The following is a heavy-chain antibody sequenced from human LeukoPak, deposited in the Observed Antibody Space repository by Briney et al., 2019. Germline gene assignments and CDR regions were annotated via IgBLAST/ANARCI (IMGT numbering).Heavy chain of an antibody. V-gene: IGHV4-59*01. CDR2: IYYTGST. D-gene: IGHD3-22*01. CDR3: ARGHYYDSRSPWDY. J-gene: IGHJ4*01. CDR1: GGSISSYC. Sequence: PSETLSLTCTVSGGSISSYCWSWIRQPPGKGLEWIGYIYYTGSTNYNPSLKSRVTISVDTSKNQFSLNLSSVTAADTAVYYCARGHYYDSRSPWDYWGHRALFTVSS.